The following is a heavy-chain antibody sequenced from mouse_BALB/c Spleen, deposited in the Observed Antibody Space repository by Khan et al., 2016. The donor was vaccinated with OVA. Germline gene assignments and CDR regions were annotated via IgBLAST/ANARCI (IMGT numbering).Heavy chain of an antibody. J-gene: IGHJ4*01. V-gene: IGHV3-2*02. D-gene: IGHD2-3*01. CDR1: GYSITSDYA. Sequence: VQLKQSGPGLVKPSQSLSLTCTVTGYSITSDYAWNWIRQFPGNKLEWMGYISSSGSTKYNPALKSRLSITRETSNNQFFLQFTSVTTEDTATYYCARDGSRYNYAMDYWGPGTSVTFSS. CDR2: ISSSGST. CDR3: ARDGSRYNYAMDY.